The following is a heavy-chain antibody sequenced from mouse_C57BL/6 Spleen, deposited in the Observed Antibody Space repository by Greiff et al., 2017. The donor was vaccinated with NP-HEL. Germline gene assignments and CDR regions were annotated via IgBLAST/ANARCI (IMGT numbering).Heavy chain of an antibody. V-gene: IGHV5-17*01. J-gene: IGHJ3*01. CDR2: ISSGSSTI. Sequence: EVKVVESGGGLVKPGGSLKLSCAASGFTFSDYGMHWVRQAPEKGLEWVAYISSGSSTIYYAATVKGRFTISRDNAKNTLFLQMTSLRSEDTAMYYCARNDYAWFAYWGQGTLVTVSA. D-gene: IGHD2-4*01. CDR1: GFTFSDYG. CDR3: ARNDYAWFAY.